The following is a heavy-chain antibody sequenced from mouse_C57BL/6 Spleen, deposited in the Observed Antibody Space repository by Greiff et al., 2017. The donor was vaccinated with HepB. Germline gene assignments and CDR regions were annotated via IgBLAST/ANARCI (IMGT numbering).Heavy chain of an antibody. CDR3: AVIYDGYYVWFAY. CDR2: IDPEDGET. Sequence: VQLQQSGAELVKPGASVKLSCTASGFNIKDYYMHWVKQRTEQGLEWIGRIDPEDGETKYAPKFLGKATITADTSSNTAYLQLSSLTSEDTAVYYCAVIYDGYYVWFAYWGQGTLVTVSA. D-gene: IGHD2-3*01. CDR1: GFNIKDYY. V-gene: IGHV14-2*01. J-gene: IGHJ3*01.